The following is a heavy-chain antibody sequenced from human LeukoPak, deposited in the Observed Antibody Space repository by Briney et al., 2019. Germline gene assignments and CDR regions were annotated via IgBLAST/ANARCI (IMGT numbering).Heavy chain of an antibody. D-gene: IGHD3-16*01. V-gene: IGHV4-31*03. Sequence: PSQTLSLTCTVSGGAIGSGAYYWSWIRQHPGKGLEWIGYIHYSGSTYYNTSLKTRVTISVDTSKNQFSLKLSSVTAADTAVYYCARWGREYGMDVWGKGTTVTVSS. CDR3: ARWGREYGMDV. CDR2: IHYSGST. J-gene: IGHJ6*04. CDR1: GGAIGSGAYY.